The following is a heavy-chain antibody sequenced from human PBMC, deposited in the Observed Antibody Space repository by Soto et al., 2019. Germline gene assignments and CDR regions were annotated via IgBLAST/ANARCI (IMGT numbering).Heavy chain of an antibody. CDR1: GFTVSSNY. V-gene: IGHV3-53*01. Sequence: GGSVRLSCAASGFTVSSNYMSWVRQAPGKGLEWVSVIYSGGSTYYADSVKGRFTISRDNSKNTLYLQMNSLRAEDTAVYYCAREVWSSYGPPAFDYWCQGTLVSVSS. D-gene: IGHD5-18*01. J-gene: IGHJ4*02. CDR2: IYSGGST. CDR3: AREVWSSYGPPAFDY.